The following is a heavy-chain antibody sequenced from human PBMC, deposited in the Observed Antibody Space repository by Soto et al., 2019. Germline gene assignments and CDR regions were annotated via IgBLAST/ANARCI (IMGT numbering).Heavy chain of an antibody. V-gene: IGHV4-4*02. J-gene: IGHJ4*02. D-gene: IGHD2-8*02. Sequence: ASETLSLTCVVSGDSISSSYWWSWVRQSPGKGLEWIGEIYHTRTTNYNPSLTSRVTISVDKSNNHFSLMLHSVTAADTAVYYCATLPPRIVVVVTPIPNWGLGTQVTVTS. CDR1: GDSISSSYW. CDR3: ATLPPRIVVVVTPIPN. CDR2: IYHTRTT.